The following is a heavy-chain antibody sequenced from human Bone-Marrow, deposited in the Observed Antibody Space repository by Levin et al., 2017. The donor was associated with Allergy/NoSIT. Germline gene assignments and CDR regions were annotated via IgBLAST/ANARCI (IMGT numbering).Heavy chain of an antibody. V-gene: IGHV1-18*01. CDR2: ISAYNGNT. J-gene: IGHJ5*02. Sequence: GESLKISCKASGYTFTSYGISWVRQAPGQGLEWMGWISAYNGNTNYAQKLQGRVTMTTDTSTSTAYMELRSLRSDDTAVYYCARWGAAAGENWFDPWGQGTLVTVSS. CDR1: GYTFTSYG. CDR3: ARWGAAAGENWFDP. D-gene: IGHD6-13*01.